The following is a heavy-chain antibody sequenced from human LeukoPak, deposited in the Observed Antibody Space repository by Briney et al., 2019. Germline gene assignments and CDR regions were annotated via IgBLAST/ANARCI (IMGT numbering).Heavy chain of an antibody. V-gene: IGHV4-34*01. D-gene: IGHD6-13*01. CDR2: INHSGST. Sequence: SETLSLTCAVYGGSFSGYYWSWIRQPPGKGLEWIGEINHSGSTNYNPSLKSRVTMSVDTSKNQFSLKLCSVTAADTAVYYCARDWGSWAYNWFDPWGQGTLVTVSS. J-gene: IGHJ5*02. CDR3: ARDWGSWAYNWFDP. CDR1: GGSFSGYY.